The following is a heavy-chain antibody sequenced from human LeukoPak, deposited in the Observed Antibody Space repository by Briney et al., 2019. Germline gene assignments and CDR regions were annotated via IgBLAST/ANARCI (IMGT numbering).Heavy chain of an antibody. J-gene: IGHJ4*02. V-gene: IGHV3-64*01. CDR3: ARGAKGDLYDY. CDR1: GFTFSSCA. Sequence: PWGSLSLSCAASGFTFSSCAMHWVRQAPGKGLEYVSAISSNGDSTYYANSVKGRFTISRDNSKNTLYLQMVSLRAEDVAVYYCARGAKGDLYDYWGQGTLVTVSS. CDR2: ISSNGDST. D-gene: IGHD2-21*01.